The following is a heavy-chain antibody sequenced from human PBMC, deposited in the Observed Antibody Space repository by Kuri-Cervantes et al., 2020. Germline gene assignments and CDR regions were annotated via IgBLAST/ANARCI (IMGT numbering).Heavy chain of an antibody. D-gene: IGHD6-19*01. J-gene: IGHJ6*03. CDR1: GGSISSYY. CDR3: ARDLVGLAVADSWYYYYMDV. Sequence: GSLRLSCTVSGGSISSYYWSWIRQPAGKGLEWIGRIYTSGSTNYNPSLKSRVTISVDKSKNQFSLKLSSVTAADTAVYYCARDLVGLAVADSWYYYYMDVWGKGTTVTVSS. CDR2: IYTSGST. V-gene: IGHV4-4*07.